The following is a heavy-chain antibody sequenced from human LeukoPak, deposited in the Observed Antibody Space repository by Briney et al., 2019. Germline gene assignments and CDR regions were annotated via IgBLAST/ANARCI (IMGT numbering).Heavy chain of an antibody. CDR3: ARDSYYDSSGYYLDAFDI. J-gene: IGHJ3*02. V-gene: IGHV3-21*01. D-gene: IGHD3-22*01. Sequence: PGGSLRLPCAASGFTFSSYSMNWVRQAPGKGLEWVSSISSSSSYIYYADSVKGRFTISRDNAKNSLYLQMNSLRAEDTAVYYCARDSYYDSSGYYLDAFDIWGQGTMVTVSS. CDR2: ISSSSSYI. CDR1: GFTFSSYS.